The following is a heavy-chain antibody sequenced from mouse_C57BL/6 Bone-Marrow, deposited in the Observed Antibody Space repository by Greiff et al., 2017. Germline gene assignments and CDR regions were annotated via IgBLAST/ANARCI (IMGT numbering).Heavy chain of an antibody. CDR2: IYPRSGNT. J-gene: IGHJ3*01. D-gene: IGHD3-2*02. V-gene: IGHV1-81*01. CDR1: GYTFTSYG. CDR3: ARYGSSGRAWFAY. Sequence: VQLQQSGAELARPGASVKLSCKASGYTFTSYGITWVKQRPGQGLEWIGEIYPRSGNTYYNEKFKGKATLTADKSSSTAYMELRSLTSEDSAVYFCARYGSSGRAWFAYWGQGTMVTVST.